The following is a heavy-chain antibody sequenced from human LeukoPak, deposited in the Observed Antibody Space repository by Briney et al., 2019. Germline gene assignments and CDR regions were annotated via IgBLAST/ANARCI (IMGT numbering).Heavy chain of an antibody. CDR2: MNPNSGNT. CDR1: GYTFTSYD. D-gene: IGHD3-3*01. Sequence: ASVKVSCKASGYTFTSYDINWVRQATGQGLEWMGWMNPNSGNTGYAQKFQGRVTMTRNTSISTAYMELSSLRSEETAVYYCARLISQIYDFWSGYYYYMDVWGKGTTVTVSS. V-gene: IGHV1-8*01. CDR3: ARLISQIYDFWSGYYYYMDV. J-gene: IGHJ6*03.